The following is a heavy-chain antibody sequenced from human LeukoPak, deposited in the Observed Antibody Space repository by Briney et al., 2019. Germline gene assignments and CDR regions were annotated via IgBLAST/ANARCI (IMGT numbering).Heavy chain of an antibody. J-gene: IGHJ6*03. D-gene: IGHD3-22*01. CDR3: ARAYSSGSEDYYMDV. Sequence: SETLSLTCTVSGGSISSGGYYWSWIRQPPGKGLEWIGYIYHSGSTYYNPSLKSRVTISVDRSKNQFSLKLSSVTAADTAVYYCARAYSSGSEDYYMDVWGKGTTVTVSS. V-gene: IGHV4-30-2*01. CDR1: GGSISSGGYY. CDR2: IYHSGST.